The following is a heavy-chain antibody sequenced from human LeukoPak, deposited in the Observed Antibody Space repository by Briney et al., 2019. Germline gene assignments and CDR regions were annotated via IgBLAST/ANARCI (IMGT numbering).Heavy chain of an antibody. D-gene: IGHD6-13*01. CDR1: GYSFTSYW. J-gene: IGHJ6*02. CDR3: ARGPLAAAGPDTYYYGMDV. CDR2: IYPGDSDT. V-gene: IGHV5-51*01. Sequence: GESLKISCKGSGYSFTSYWIGWVRQMPGKGLEWMGIIYPGDSDTRYSPSFQGQVTISADKSISTAYLQWSSLKASDTAMYYCARGPLAAAGPDTYYYGMDVWGQGTTVTVSS.